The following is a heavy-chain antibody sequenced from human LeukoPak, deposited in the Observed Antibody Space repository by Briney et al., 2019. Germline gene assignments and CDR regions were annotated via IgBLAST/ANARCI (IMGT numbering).Heavy chain of an antibody. CDR1: GGTFSSYA. V-gene: IGHV1-69*04. J-gene: IGHJ4*02. D-gene: IGHD3-3*01. CDR2: IIPILGIA. Sequence: SVKVSCKASGGTFSSYAISWVRQAPGQGLEWMGRIIPILGIANYAQKFQGRVTITADKSTSTAYMELSSLRSEDTAVYYCASTIGADPYYFDYWGQGTLVTVSS. CDR3: ASTIGADPYYFDY.